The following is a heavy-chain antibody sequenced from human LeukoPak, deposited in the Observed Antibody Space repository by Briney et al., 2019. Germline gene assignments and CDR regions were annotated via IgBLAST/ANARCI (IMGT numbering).Heavy chain of an antibody. D-gene: IGHD2-21*02. Sequence: GASVKVSCKASGYRFISNYIQWVRQAPGLGPEWMGWMHPGNGNTRYAEKFQGRVTMTRDTSINTAYMELNSPRSDDTAVYYCAREGSYCVGGDCYSFDFWGQGTLITVSS. J-gene: IGHJ4*02. CDR3: AREGSYCVGGDCYSFDF. CDR1: GYRFISNY. V-gene: IGHV1-2*02. CDR2: MHPGNGNT.